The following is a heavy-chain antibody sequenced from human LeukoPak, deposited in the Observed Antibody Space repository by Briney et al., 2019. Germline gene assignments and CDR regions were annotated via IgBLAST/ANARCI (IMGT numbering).Heavy chain of an antibody. V-gene: IGHV4-39*07. J-gene: IGHJ4*02. Sequence: SETLSLTCTVSGGSISSSSYYWGWIRQPPGKGLEWIGSVYYSGYTYYNPSLKSRVTISVDTSKNQFSLKLSSVTAADTAVYYCARGAVGATASFDYWGQGTLVTVSS. CDR2: VYYSGYT. D-gene: IGHD1-26*01. CDR3: ARGAVGATASFDY. CDR1: GGSISSSSYY.